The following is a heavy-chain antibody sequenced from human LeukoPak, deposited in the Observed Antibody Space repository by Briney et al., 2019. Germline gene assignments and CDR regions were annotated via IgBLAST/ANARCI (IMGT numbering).Heavy chain of an antibody. J-gene: IGHJ4*02. V-gene: IGHV3-30*18. CDR2: MSYDGSNT. CDR1: GFTFSGFA. CDR3: AKGGPDFWSGYYPAYYFDY. Sequence: GGSLRLSCAASGFTFSGFAMYWVRRAPGKGLEWVAAMSYDGSNTFYADSVKGRFTISRDNSKNTLYLQMNSLRAEDTAVYYCAKGGPDFWSGYYPAYYFDYWGQGTLVTVSS. D-gene: IGHD3-3*01.